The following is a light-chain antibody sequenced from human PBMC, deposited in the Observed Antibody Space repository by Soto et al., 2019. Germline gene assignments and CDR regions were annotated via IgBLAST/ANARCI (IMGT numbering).Light chain of an antibody. CDR3: SSYTRSSTQV. J-gene: IGLJ2*01. V-gene: IGLV2-14*01. CDR1: SSDVGGYNY. CDR2: DVS. Sequence: QSVLTQPDSVSGSPGQSITISCTGTSSDVGGYNYVSWYQQHPGKAPKLMIYDVSNRPSGVSNRFSGSKSGNTASLTISGLQAEDEADYYCSSYTRSSTQVFGGGTQLTVL.